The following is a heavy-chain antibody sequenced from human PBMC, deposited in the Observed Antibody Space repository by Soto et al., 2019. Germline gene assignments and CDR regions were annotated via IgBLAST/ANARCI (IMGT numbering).Heavy chain of an antibody. D-gene: IGHD1-26*01. CDR1: GFIFSDHY. CDR2: ISGSTIYT. CDR3: ARSMKGGKNFDH. Sequence: SLRLSCAASGFIFSDHYMSWIRQAPGKGLEWLAYISGSTIYTDYADSVKGRFTISRDNAKNSVYLQMNSLRVDDTAVYYCARSMKGGKNFDHWGQGTLVTVSS. V-gene: IGHV3-11*03. J-gene: IGHJ4*02.